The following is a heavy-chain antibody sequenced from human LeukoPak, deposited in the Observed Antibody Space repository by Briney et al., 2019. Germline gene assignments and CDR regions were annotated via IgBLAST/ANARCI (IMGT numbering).Heavy chain of an antibody. J-gene: IGHJ5*02. CDR1: GYTFTGYY. CDR2: ISAYNGNT. V-gene: IGHV1-18*04. Sequence: ASVKVSCKASGYTFTGYYMHWVRQAPGQGLEWMGWISAYNGNTNYAQKLQGRVTMTTDTSTSTAYMELRSLRSDDTAVYYCARVHWGMYNWFDPWGQGTLVTVSS. CDR3: ARVHWGMYNWFDP. D-gene: IGHD3-16*01.